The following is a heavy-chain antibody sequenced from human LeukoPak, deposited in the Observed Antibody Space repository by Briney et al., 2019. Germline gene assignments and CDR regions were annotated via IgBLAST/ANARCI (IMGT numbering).Heavy chain of an antibody. J-gene: IGHJ4*02. CDR1: EYTFTGYY. Sequence: GASVKVSCKASEYTFTGYYMHWVRQAPGQGLEWMGWINPNSGGTNYAQKFQGRVTMTRDTSISTAYMELSRLRSDDTAVYYCARMFYYGSGSYYLYWGQGTLVTVSS. D-gene: IGHD3-10*01. V-gene: IGHV1-2*02. CDR2: INPNSGGT. CDR3: ARMFYYGSGSYYLY.